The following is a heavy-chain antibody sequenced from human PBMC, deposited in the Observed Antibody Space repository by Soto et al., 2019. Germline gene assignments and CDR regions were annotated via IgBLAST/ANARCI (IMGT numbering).Heavy chain of an antibody. CDR2: IYYSGTT. CDR1: GYSISSSNW. Sequence: SETLSLTCAVSGYSISSSNWWGWIRQPPGKGLEWIGYIYYSGTTYYNPSLKSRVTMSVDTSKNHFSLKLTSVTAVDTAVYYCARREIEGPIDCWGQGTLVTVSS. J-gene: IGHJ4*02. V-gene: IGHV4-28*01. D-gene: IGHD1-26*01. CDR3: ARREIEGPIDC.